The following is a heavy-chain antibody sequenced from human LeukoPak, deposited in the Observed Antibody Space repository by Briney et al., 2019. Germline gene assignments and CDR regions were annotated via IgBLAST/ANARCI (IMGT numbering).Heavy chain of an antibody. CDR3: ARGYYDILTGYYKAHYFDY. Sequence: GGSLRLSCAASGFTFSSYWMSWVRQAPGKGLEWVANIKQDGSEKCYVDSVKGRFTISRDNDKNSLYLQMNSLRAEDTAVYYCARGYYDILTGYYKAHYFDYWGQGTLVTVSS. CDR1: GFTFSSYW. J-gene: IGHJ4*02. D-gene: IGHD3-9*01. CDR2: IKQDGSEK. V-gene: IGHV3-7*03.